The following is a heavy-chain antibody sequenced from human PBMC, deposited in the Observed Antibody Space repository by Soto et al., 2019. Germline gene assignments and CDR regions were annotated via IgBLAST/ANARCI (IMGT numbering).Heavy chain of an antibody. J-gene: IGHJ6*03. CDR1: GGSISSGGYY. CDR3: AVRGYCISTSCYVSPLGYYYYYMDV. Sequence: PSETLSLTCTVSGGSISSGGYYWSWIRQHPGKGLEWIGYIYYSGSTYCNPSLKSRVTISVDTSKNQFSLKLSSVTAADTAVYYCAVRGYCISTSCYVSPLGYYYYYMDVWGKGTTVTVSS. V-gene: IGHV4-31*03. CDR2: IYYSGST. D-gene: IGHD2-2*01.